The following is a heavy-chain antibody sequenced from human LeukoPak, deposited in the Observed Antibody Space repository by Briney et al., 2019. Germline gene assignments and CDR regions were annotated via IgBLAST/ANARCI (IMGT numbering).Heavy chain of an antibody. Sequence: GGSLRLSCAASGFTFSSYGMHWVRQAPGKGLEWVAVISYDGSNKYYADSVKGRFTISRDNSKNTLYLRMNSLRVEDTAVYYCTRDQGYSYGNFDFWGQGNLVTVSS. CDR1: GFTFSSYG. V-gene: IGHV3-30*03. D-gene: IGHD5-18*01. J-gene: IGHJ4*02. CDR3: TRDQGYSYGNFDF. CDR2: ISYDGSNK.